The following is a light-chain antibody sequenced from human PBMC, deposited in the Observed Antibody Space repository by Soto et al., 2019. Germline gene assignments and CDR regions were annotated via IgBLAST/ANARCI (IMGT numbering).Light chain of an antibody. Sequence: EIVLTQSPATLSLSPGERATLSCRASQSVSSYLAWYQQKPGQAPRLLIYDASNRATGIPARFSGSGSGTEFTLAISSLQPDDSATYYCQQYNDNWTFGQGTKV. J-gene: IGKJ1*01. CDR1: QSVSSY. CDR2: DAS. CDR3: QQYNDNWT. V-gene: IGKV3-11*01.